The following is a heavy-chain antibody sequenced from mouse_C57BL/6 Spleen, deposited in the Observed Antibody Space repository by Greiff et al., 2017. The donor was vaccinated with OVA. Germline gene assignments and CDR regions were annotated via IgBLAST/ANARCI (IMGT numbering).Heavy chain of an antibody. CDR3: YYGRAMDY. CDR1: GFNIKDDY. D-gene: IGHD1-1*01. CDR2: IDPENGDT. V-gene: IGHV14-4*01. J-gene: IGHJ4*01. Sequence: VQLQQSGAELVRPGASVKLSCTASGFNIKDDYMHWVKQRPEQGLEWIGWIDPENGDTEYASKFQGKATITADTSSNTAYLQLSSLTSEDTAVYYCYYGRAMDYWGQGTSVTVSS.